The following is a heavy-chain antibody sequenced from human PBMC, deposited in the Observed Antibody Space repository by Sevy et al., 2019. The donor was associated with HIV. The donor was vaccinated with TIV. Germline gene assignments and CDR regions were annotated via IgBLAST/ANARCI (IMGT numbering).Heavy chain of an antibody. CDR2: IYHTGST. CDR1: GGSMSSGAYS. J-gene: IGHJ4*02. V-gene: IGHV4-30-2*01. Sequence: SETLSLTCAVSGGSMSSGAYSWSWLRQPPGKGLEWIGYIYHTGSTYYNPSLKSRVTMSVDRSKNQFSLKLSSVTAADTAVYYCARVGVGTSLYYLDYWGQGTLVTVSS. D-gene: IGHD3-16*01. CDR3: ARVGVGTSLYYLDY.